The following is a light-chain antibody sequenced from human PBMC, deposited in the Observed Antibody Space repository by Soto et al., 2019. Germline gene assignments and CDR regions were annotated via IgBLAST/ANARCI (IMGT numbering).Light chain of an antibody. CDR2: WGS. Sequence: DIVMTQSPVSLPVTPGEPASISCRSSQSLLHSNGYNYLDWYLQKPGQSPQLLIYWGSNRASGVPDRFCGSGAGTDFTLKISRVEAEDVGVYYCMQALQTPRTFGQGTKLEIK. J-gene: IGKJ2*02. CDR3: MQALQTPRT. CDR1: QSLLHSNGYNY. V-gene: IGKV2-28*01.